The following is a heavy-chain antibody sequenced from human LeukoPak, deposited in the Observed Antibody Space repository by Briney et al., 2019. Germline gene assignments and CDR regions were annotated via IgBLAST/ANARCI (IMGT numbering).Heavy chain of an antibody. Sequence: PGGSLRLSCSASGFTFSSSAMSWVRQAPGKGLEWVSVISGSGASTYYADSVKGRFTISRDNSKNTVYLRMNGLRAEDTAIYYCAKHRGYSSDWFDPWGQGTMVTVSS. CDR3: AKHRGYSSDWFDP. V-gene: IGHV3-23*01. CDR1: GFTFSSSA. CDR2: ISGSGAST. D-gene: IGHD5-18*01. J-gene: IGHJ5*02.